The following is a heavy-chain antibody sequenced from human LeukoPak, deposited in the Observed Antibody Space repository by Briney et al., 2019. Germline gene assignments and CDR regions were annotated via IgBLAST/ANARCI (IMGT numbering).Heavy chain of an antibody. V-gene: IGHV3-23*01. CDR2: ITGSGNRT. CDR3: AKEGQDDYGEYYYYGLDV. D-gene: IGHD4-17*01. CDR1: GFTFTSYA. Sequence: PGGSLRLSCAASGFTFTSYAMTWVRQAPGKGLEWVSAITGSGNRTYYADSVKGRFTISRDNSKNTLHLQMNSLRAEDTGVYYCAKEGQDDYGEYYYYGLDVWGRGTSVTVSS. J-gene: IGHJ6*02.